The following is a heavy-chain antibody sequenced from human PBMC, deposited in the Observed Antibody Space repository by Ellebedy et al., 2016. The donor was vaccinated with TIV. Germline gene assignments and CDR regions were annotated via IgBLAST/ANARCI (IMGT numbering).Heavy chain of an antibody. CDR2: IYFSGST. Sequence: SETLSLTCDVSGASISNSGYYWAWIRQPPGKGLEWIGYIYFSGSTNYNSSLKSRVTISVDTSTNQFSLNLSSVTAADTAVYYCARQGMARYFDWTFDYWGQGTLVTVSS. CDR3: ARQGMARYFDWTFDY. V-gene: IGHV4-61*05. CDR1: GASISNSGYY. J-gene: IGHJ4*02. D-gene: IGHD3-9*01.